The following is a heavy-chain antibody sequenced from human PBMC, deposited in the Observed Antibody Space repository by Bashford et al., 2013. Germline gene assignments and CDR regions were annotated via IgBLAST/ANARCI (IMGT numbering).Heavy chain of an antibody. V-gene: IGHV3-30-3*01. CDR1: GFTFSSYA. CDR3: ASSMVRGVIRGY. CDR2: ISYDGSNK. J-gene: IGHJ4*02. D-gene: IGHD3-10*01. Sequence: GSLRLSCAASGFTFSSYAMHWVRQAPGKGLEWVAVISYDGSNKYYADSVKGRFTISRDNSKNTLYLQMNSLRAEDTAVYYCASSMVRGVIRGYWGQGTLVTVSS.